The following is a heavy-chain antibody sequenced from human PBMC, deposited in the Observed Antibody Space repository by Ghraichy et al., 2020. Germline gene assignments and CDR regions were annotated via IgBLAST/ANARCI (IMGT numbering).Heavy chain of an antibody. Sequence: LSCTVSGGSISSSTHYWGWIRQPPGKGLEWIGTIYYSGSTYYNPSLKSRVTISVDTSKNQFSLKLSSVTAADTAVYYCARDAGLVRGDPYNWFDPWGQGTLVTIAS. V-gene: IGHV4-39*07. CDR2: IYYSGST. CDR3: ARDAGLVRGDPYNWFDP. J-gene: IGHJ5*02. CDR1: GGSISSSTHY. D-gene: IGHD3-10*01.